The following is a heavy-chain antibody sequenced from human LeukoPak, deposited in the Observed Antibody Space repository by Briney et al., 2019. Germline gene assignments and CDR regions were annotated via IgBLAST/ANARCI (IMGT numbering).Heavy chain of an antibody. CDR3: ASTIGDGSGSYYPFDY. D-gene: IGHD3-10*01. V-gene: IGHV4-61*02. Sequence: SETLSLTCTVSGGSISSGSYYWSWIRQPAGKGLEWIGRIYTSGSTNYNPSLKSRVTISVDTSKNQFSLKPSSVTAADTAVYYCASTIGDGSGSYYPFDYWGQGTLVTVSS. CDR2: IYTSGST. CDR1: GGSISSGSYY. J-gene: IGHJ4*02.